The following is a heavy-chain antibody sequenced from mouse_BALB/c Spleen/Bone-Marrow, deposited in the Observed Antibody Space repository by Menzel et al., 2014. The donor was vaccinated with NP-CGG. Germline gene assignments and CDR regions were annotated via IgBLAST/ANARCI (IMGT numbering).Heavy chain of an antibody. Sequence: QVQLQQSGPGLVQPSQSLSITCTVSGFSLTSYGVHWVRQSPGKGLEWLGVIWSGGSTDHNAAFISRLSISKDNSKSQVFFKMNSLQANDAAIYYCATPGTYYFDYWGQGTTLTVSS. J-gene: IGHJ2*01. CDR3: ATPGTYYFDY. V-gene: IGHV2-2*02. CDR1: GFSLTSYG. D-gene: IGHD3-3*01. CDR2: IWSGGST.